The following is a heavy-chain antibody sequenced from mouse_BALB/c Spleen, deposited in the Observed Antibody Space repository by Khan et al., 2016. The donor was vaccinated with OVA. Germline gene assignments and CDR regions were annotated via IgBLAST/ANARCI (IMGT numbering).Heavy chain of an antibody. CDR1: DYSITSGYF. D-gene: IGHD3-1*01. CDR3: ARGGSSGPAWFAY. J-gene: IGHJ3*01. V-gene: IGHV3-6*02. CDR2: IRYDGNS. Sequence: EVKLLESGPGLVKPSQSLSLTCSVTDYSITSGYFWNWIRQFPGNNLEWMGYIRYDGNSNYNPSLTNRISITRDTSKNQFFLKLNSVTPEDTATYYCARGGSSGPAWFAYWGQGTLVTVSA.